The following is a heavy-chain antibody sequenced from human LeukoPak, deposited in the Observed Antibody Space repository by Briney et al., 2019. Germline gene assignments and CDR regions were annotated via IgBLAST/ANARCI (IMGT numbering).Heavy chain of an antibody. CDR2: ISYDGSNK. CDR1: GFTFSSYS. V-gene: IGHV3-30*18. Sequence: GGSLRLSCAASGFTFSSYSMNWVRQAPGKGLEWVAVISYDGSNKYYADSVKGRFTISRDNSKNTLYLHMNSLRAEDTAVYHCAKSPGYIKFGMDVWGQGTTVTVSS. D-gene: IGHD3-16*02. J-gene: IGHJ6*02. CDR3: AKSPGYIKFGMDV.